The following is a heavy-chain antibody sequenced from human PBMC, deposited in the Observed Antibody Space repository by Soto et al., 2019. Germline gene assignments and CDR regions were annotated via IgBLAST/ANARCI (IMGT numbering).Heavy chain of an antibody. J-gene: IGHJ5*02. CDR1: GGSISSSSYY. Sequence: SETLSLTCTVSGGSISSSSYYWGWIRQPPGKGLEWIGSIYYSGSTYYNPSLKSRVTISVDTSKNQFSLKLSSVTAADTAVYYCAKTRVGGSDHNWFAPWGQGTLVTVSS. D-gene: IGHD1-26*01. CDR2: IYYSGST. V-gene: IGHV4-39*01. CDR3: AKTRVGGSDHNWFAP.